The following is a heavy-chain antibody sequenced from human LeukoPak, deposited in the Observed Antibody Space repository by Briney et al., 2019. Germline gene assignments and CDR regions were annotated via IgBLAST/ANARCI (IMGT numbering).Heavy chain of an antibody. V-gene: IGHV4-61*02. CDR1: GGSISSGSYY. CDR3: ARSTWIQLWLYFDY. D-gene: IGHD5-18*01. CDR2: IYTSGST. Sequence: PSEALSLTCTVSGGSISSGSYYWSWIRQPAGKGLEWIGRIYTSGSTNYNPSLKSRVTISIDTSKNQFSLKLSSVTAADTAVYYCARSTWIQLWLYFDYWGQGTLVTVSS. J-gene: IGHJ4*02.